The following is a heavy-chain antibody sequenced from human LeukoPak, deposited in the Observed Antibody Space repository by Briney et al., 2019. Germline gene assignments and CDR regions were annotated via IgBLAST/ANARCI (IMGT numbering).Heavy chain of an antibody. D-gene: IGHD4-17*01. V-gene: IGHV4-39*01. CDR1: GGSISIRNYY. Sequence: SETLSLTCTVSGGSISIRNYYWGWIRQPPGKGLEWIGSISYSGSTYYNPSLKSRVTISADTSKNQFSLKLSSVTAADTAVYYCARHPYGDYRNWFDPWGQETLVTVSS. CDR3: ARHPYGDYRNWFDP. CDR2: ISYSGST. J-gene: IGHJ5*02.